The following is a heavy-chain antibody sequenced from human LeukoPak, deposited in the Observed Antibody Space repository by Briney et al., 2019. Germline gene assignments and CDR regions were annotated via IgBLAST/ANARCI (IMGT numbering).Heavy chain of an antibody. Sequence: GGSLRLSCAVSRFTASSNDMSWVRQAPGEGLEWVSVLYSGGSTYYADSVKGRFTISRDNSKNTLSLEMNSLRAEDTAVYYCARLGDGYTSNSPDAFDIWGQGTMVTVSS. V-gene: IGHV3-53*01. D-gene: IGHD5-24*01. J-gene: IGHJ3*02. CDR3: ARLGDGYTSNSPDAFDI. CDR2: LYSGGST. CDR1: RFTASSND.